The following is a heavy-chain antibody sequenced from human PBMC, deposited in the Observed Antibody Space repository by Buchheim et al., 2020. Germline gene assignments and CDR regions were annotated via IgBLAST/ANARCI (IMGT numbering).Heavy chain of an antibody. CDR1: GFTFTNYA. D-gene: IGHD4-17*01. J-gene: IGHJ5*02. V-gene: IGHV3-23*01. CDR3: GKNRNFGDYRWFDP. Sequence: VQLLESGGGLVQPGGSLRLSCAASGFTFTNYAMTWVRQAPGKGLEWVSSISGGFGSNHYAESVEGRFTISRDNSKNTLYLEMNSLRAEDTAVYYCGKNRNFGDYRWFDPSGQGTLVTVSS. CDR2: ISGGFGSN.